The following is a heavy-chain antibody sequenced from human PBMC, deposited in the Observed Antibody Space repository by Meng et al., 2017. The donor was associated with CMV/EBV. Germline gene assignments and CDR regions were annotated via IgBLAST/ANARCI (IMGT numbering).Heavy chain of an antibody. CDR1: GDSSSTHF. Sequence: GSLRLSCTIPGDSSSTHFWSWIRQAPGKGLEWIGYIYYIGATSYNPSLKSRVTISIDTSKNQFSLNLSSVTAADTAIYYCARADYGAGNFYFDYWAQGTLVTVSS. J-gene: IGHJ4*02. CDR3: ARADYGAGNFYFDY. D-gene: IGHD3-10*01. V-gene: IGHV4-59*11. CDR2: IYYIGAT.